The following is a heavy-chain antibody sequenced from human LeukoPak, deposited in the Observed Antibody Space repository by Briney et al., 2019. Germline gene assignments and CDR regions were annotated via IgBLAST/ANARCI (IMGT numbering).Heavy chain of an antibody. CDR3: ARDLRITIFGVVPTPYNWFDP. CDR1: GFTFSSYS. J-gene: IGHJ5*02. CDR2: ISSSSSYI. D-gene: IGHD3-3*01. Sequence: PGGSLRLSCAASGFTFSSYSMNWVRQAPGKGLEWVSSISSSSSYIYYADSVKGRFTISRDNAKNSLYLQMNSLRAEDTAVYYCARDLRITIFGVVPTPYNWFDPWGQGTLVTVSS. V-gene: IGHV3-21*01.